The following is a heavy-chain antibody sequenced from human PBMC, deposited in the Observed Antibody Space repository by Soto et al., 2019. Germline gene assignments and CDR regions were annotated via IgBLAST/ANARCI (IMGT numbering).Heavy chain of an antibody. CDR3: AREYSSSSCFDY. CDR1: GGSFSGYY. D-gene: IGHD6-6*01. J-gene: IGHJ4*02. Sequence: QVQLQQWGAGLLKPSETLSLTCAVYGGSFSGYYWSWIRQPPGKGLEWIGEINHSGSTNYNPSLKSRFTISVDTSKNQFSLKLSSVTAADTAVYYCAREYSSSSCFDYWGQGTLVTVSS. V-gene: IGHV4-34*01. CDR2: INHSGST.